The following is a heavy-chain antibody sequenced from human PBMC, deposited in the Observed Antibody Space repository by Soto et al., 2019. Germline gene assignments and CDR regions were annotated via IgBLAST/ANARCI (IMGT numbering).Heavy chain of an antibody. CDR3: ARDHLGYCSSTSCQRFDY. J-gene: IGHJ4*02. V-gene: IGHV1-18*01. D-gene: IGHD2-2*01. Sequence: GASVKVSCKASGYTFTSYGISCVRQAPGQGLEWMRWISAYNGNTNYAQKLQGRVTMTTDTSTSTAYMELRSLRSDDTAVYYCARDHLGYCSSTSCQRFDYWGQGTLVTVSS. CDR2: ISAYNGNT. CDR1: GYTFTSYG.